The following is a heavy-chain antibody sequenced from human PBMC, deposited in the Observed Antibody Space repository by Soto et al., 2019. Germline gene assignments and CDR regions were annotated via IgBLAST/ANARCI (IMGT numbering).Heavy chain of an antibody. Sequence: XETLSLTCAVSGGSISSYYWSWIRQPPGKGLEWIGYIYYSGSTNYNPSLKSRVTISVDTSKNQFSLKLSSVTAADTGVYYCARLGYCSGGSCYRFSHWGQGTLVTVSS. CDR3: ARLGYCSGGSCYRFSH. V-gene: IGHV4-59*01. J-gene: IGHJ4*02. CDR1: GGSISSYY. D-gene: IGHD2-15*01. CDR2: IYYSGST.